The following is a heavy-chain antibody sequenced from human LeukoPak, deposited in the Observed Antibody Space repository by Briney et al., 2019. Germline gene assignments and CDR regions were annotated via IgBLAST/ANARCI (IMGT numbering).Heavy chain of an antibody. V-gene: IGHV1-8*01. D-gene: IGHD3-3*01. CDR1: GYTFTSYD. Sequence: ASVKVSCKASGYTFTSYDINWVRQATGQGLEWMGWMNPNSGSTGYAQKFQGRVTMTRNTSISTTYMELSSLRSEDTAVYYCARGTYYDFWSGYSHNWFDPWGQGTLVTVSS. CDR3: ARGTYYDFWSGYSHNWFDP. J-gene: IGHJ5*02. CDR2: MNPNSGST.